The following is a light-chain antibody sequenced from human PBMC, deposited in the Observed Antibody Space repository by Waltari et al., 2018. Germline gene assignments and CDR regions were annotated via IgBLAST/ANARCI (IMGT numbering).Light chain of an antibody. Sequence: QSVLTQPPSVSAAPGQRVTISCSGGSSNVGKNYVSRYRQLPGAAPQLLIFEDNERPSGIPGRFSGSKSGTSATLDITGLQAGDEADYYCGTWDSSLSGAVFGGGSHLTVL. J-gene: IGLJ7*01. CDR3: GTWDSSLSGAV. CDR1: SSNVGKNY. V-gene: IGLV1-51*02. CDR2: EDN.